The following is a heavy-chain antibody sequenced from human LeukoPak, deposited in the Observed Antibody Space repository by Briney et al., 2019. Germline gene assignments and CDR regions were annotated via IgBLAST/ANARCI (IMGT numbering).Heavy chain of an antibody. Sequence: GGSLRLSCAASGFTFSDYYMSWIRQAPGKGLEWVSYISSSGSTIYYADSVKGRFTISRDNAKNSLYLQMNSLRAEDTAVYYCARDHSSSWYYHYYMDVWGKGTTVTVSS. D-gene: IGHD6-13*01. CDR1: GFTFSDYY. J-gene: IGHJ6*03. V-gene: IGHV3-11*01. CDR3: ARDHSSSWYYHYYMDV. CDR2: ISSSGSTI.